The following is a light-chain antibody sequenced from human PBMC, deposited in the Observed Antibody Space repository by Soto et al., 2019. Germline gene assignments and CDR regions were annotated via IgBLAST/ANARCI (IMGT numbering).Light chain of an antibody. CDR2: DAS. J-gene: IGKJ2*01. Sequence: DIQLTQSPPSLSASEGDRVTITCQASHDIKNYLNWYQQKPGKDPELLIYDASNLNTSVPSRFSGSGARTVFTFTIGSLQPEDVATYYCQQLDSLPPYTFGQGTKVEIK. CDR1: HDIKNY. V-gene: IGKV1-33*01. CDR3: QQLDSLPPYT.